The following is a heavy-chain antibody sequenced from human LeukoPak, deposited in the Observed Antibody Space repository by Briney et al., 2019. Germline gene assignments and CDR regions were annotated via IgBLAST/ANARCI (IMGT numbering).Heavy chain of an antibody. Sequence: PGGSLRLSCAATGFTVSSSHMSWVRQAPGKGLEWVSVIYSGGKTYYADSVKGRFSISRDNSKNMVYLQMNSLRAEDTAVYYCARYSDRGEWYPSYWGQGTLVTVSS. D-gene: IGHD3-3*01. CDR1: GFTVSSSH. V-gene: IGHV3-66*01. J-gene: IGHJ4*02. CDR3: ARYSDRGEWYPSY. CDR2: IYSGGKT.